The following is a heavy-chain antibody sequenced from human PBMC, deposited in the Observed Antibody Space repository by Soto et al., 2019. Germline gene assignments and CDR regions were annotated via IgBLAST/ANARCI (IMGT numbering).Heavy chain of an antibody. CDR2: INPSGGST. J-gene: IGHJ4*02. CDR3: ARGYDVDIVATIIQGVDY. V-gene: IGHV1-46*01. Sequence: ASVKVSCKASGYTFTSYYMHWVRQAPGQGLEWMGIINPSGGSTSYAQKFQGRVTMTRDTSTSTVYMELSSLRSEDTAVYYCARGYDVDIVATIIQGVDYWGQGTLVTVSS. D-gene: IGHD5-12*01. CDR1: GYTFTSYY.